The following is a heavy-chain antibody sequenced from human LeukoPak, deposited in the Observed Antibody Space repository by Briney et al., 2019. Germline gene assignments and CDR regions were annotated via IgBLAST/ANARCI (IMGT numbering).Heavy chain of an antibody. J-gene: IGHJ6*03. D-gene: IGHD2-15*01. CDR3: ARVGSGAYLSYYYYYYMDV. CDR2: MNPNSGNT. CDR1: GYTFTSYD. V-gene: IGHV1-8*01. Sequence: ASVKVSYKASGYTFTSYDINWVRQATGQGLEWMGWMNPNSGNTGYAQKFQGRVTMTRNTSISTAYMELSSLRSEDTAVYYCARVGSGAYLSYYYYYYMDVWGKGTTVTVSS.